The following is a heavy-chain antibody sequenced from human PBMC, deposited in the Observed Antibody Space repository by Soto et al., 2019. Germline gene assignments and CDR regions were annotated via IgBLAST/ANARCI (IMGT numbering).Heavy chain of an antibody. V-gene: IGHV4-4*07. D-gene: IGHD1-7*01. Sequence: QVQQLESGPGLVKPWDTLSLTCTVSGAYVSDFSWSWIRQPAGEGLEWIWRITVNGITQYTPSFRSRVTMSMDTARNLFSQNLQSATAADTALYYRAREGGENWTYAAHWGQGTLVTVSS. CDR3: AREGGENWTYAAH. CDR2: ITVNGIT. J-gene: IGHJ1*01. CDR1: GAYVSDFS.